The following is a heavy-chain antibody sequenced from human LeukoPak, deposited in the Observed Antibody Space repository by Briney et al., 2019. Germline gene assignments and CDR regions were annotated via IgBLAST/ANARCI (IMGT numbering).Heavy chain of an antibody. CDR3: ARLSSSGWSYIFDY. CDR1: GGSFSVYY. CDR2: INHSGST. Sequence: SETLSLTCAVYGGSFSVYYWSWIRQPPGKGLEWIGEINHSGSTNYNPSLKSRVTISVDTSKNQFSLKLSPVTAADTAVYYCARLSSSGWSYIFDYWGQGTLVTVSS. D-gene: IGHD6-19*01. V-gene: IGHV4-34*01. J-gene: IGHJ4*02.